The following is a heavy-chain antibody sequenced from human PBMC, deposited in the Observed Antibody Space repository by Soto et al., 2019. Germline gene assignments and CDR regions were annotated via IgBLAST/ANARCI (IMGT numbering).Heavy chain of an antibody. CDR1: GYTLTELS. CDR2: FDPEDGET. CDR3: ARDLVGSTYYYDSSGRSYYYYYGMDV. D-gene: IGHD3-22*01. V-gene: IGHV1-24*01. Sequence: ASVKVSCKVSGYTLTELSMHWVRQAPGKGLEWMGGFDPEDGETIYAQKFQGRVTITADESTSTAYMELSSLRSEDTAVYYCARDLVGSTYYYDSSGRSYYYYYGMDVWGPGTTVTVSS. J-gene: IGHJ6*02.